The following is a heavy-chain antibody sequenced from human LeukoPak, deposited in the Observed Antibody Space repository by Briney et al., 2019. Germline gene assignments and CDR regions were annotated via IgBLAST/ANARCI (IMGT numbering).Heavy chain of an antibody. D-gene: IGHD3-10*01. Sequence: ASVKVSCKASGGTFSSSAINWVRQAPGQGLEWMGGIIPTFATTNYAQKFQDGVTITADESTTTAYMELSSLRSEDTAIYYCARAPSDYYASARNRFFDSWGQGTLVTVSS. J-gene: IGHJ4*02. CDR3: ARAPSDYYASARNRFFDS. V-gene: IGHV1-69*13. CDR1: GGTFSSSA. CDR2: IIPTFATT.